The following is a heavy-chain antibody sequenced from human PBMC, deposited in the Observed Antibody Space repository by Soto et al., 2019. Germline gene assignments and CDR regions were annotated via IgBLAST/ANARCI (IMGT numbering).Heavy chain of an antibody. CDR2: IYYSGST. D-gene: IGHD4-17*01. CDR3: ARRYGDCFDY. V-gene: IGHV4-59*08. Sequence: PSETLSLTCTVSGGSISSYYWSWIQQPPGRGLEWIGYIYYSGSTNYNPSLKSRVTISVDTSKNQFSLKLSSVTAADTAVYYCARRYGDCFDYWGQGTLVTSPQ. CDR1: GGSISSYY. J-gene: IGHJ4*02.